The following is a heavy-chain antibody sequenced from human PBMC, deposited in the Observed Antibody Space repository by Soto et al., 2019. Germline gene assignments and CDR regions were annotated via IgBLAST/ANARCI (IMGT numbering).Heavy chain of an antibody. D-gene: IGHD1-26*01. CDR2: ISYDGSNK. V-gene: IGHV3-30-3*01. CDR1: GFTFSSYA. CDR3: ARARGSYYDY. J-gene: IGHJ4*02. Sequence: GGSLRLSCAASGFTFSSYAMHWVRQAPGKGLEWVAVISYDGSNKYYADSVKGRFTISRDNSKNTLYLQMNSLRAEDTAVYYCARARGSYYDYWGQGXLVTVYS.